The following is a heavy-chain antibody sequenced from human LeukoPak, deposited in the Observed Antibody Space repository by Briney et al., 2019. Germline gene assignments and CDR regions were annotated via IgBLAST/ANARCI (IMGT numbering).Heavy chain of an antibody. CDR1: GGTFSSYA. D-gene: IGHD3-22*01. CDR2: IIPIFGTA. J-gene: IGHJ4*02. V-gene: IGHV1-69*01. CDR3: ARSLSPYDSSGYYSNY. Sequence: ASVKVSCKASGGTFSSYAISWVRQAPGQGLEWMGGIIPIFGTANYAQKFQGRVTITADESTSTAYMELSSLRSEDTAVYYCARSLSPYDSSGYYSNYWGQGTLVTVSS.